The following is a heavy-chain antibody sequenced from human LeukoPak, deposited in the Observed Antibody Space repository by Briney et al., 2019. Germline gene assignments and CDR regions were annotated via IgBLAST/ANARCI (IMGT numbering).Heavy chain of an antibody. D-gene: IGHD6-19*01. J-gene: IGHJ6*02. V-gene: IGHV3-7*01. CDR2: IKQDGSEK. Sequence: GGSLRLSCEDSGFTFSNYWMSWVRQAPGKGLEWVANIKQDGSEKYYVDSVKGRFTISRDNAKNSLYLQMNSLRAEDTAVYYCARGGEIAVAGTVYYYYAMDVWGQGTTVTVSS. CDR1: GFTFSNYW. CDR3: ARGGEIAVAGTVYYYYAMDV.